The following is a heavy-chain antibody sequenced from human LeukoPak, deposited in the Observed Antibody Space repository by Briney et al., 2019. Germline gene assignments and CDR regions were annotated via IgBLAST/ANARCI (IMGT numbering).Heavy chain of an antibody. CDR3: ARMTTVITHFDY. D-gene: IGHD4-17*01. J-gene: IGHJ4*02. V-gene: IGHV4-61*03. Sequence: SETLSLTCTVSGGSIKTINTNYWHWIRHPPGKGLEWIGYVSDSGSTNSNPSLKSRVTLSVDTSENHLSLKLRSVTAADTAVYYCARMTTVITHFDYWGQGTLVTVSS. CDR1: GGSIKTINTNY. CDR2: VSDSGST.